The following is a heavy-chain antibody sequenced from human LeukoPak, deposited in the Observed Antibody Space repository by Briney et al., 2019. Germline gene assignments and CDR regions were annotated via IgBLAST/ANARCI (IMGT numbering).Heavy chain of an antibody. J-gene: IGHJ6*03. V-gene: IGHV4-4*07. CDR1: GGSISSYY. CDR3: ARDLTLHYDSWSGSSGPYYYYMDV. CDR2: IYTSGST. D-gene: IGHD3-3*01. Sequence: SETLSLTCTVSGGSISSYYWSWIRQPAGKGLEWIGRIYTSGSTNYNPSLKSRVTMSVDTSKNQFSLKLSSVTAADTAVYYCARDLTLHYDSWSGSSGPYYYYMDVWGKGTTVTVSS.